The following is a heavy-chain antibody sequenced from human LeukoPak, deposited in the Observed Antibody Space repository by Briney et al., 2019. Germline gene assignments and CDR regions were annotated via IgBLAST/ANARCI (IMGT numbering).Heavy chain of an antibody. D-gene: IGHD6-19*01. J-gene: IGHJ4*02. V-gene: IGHV4-39*01. CDR1: GGSISSNGYY. CDR2: IYYSGST. Sequence: SETLSLTCSVSGGSISSNGYYWAWIRQPPGKGLEWIASIYYSGSTYYNASLKSRVTISVDRSKNQFSLKMTSVTVTDTAVYSCARVDSTAVSARGDFFDSWGQGILVTVSS. CDR3: ARVDSTAVSARGDFFDS.